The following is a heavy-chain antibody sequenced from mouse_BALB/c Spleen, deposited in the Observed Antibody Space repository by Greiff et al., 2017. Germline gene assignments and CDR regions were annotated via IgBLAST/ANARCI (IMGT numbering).Heavy chain of an antibody. CDR2: ISSGSSTI. CDR1: GFTFSSFG. D-gene: IGHD1-1*02. Sequence: DVQLVESGGGLVQPGGSRKLSCAASGFTFSSFGMHWVRQAPEKGLEWVAYISSGSSTIYYADTVKGRFTISRDNPKNTLFLQMTSLRSEDTAMYYCARGLCMDYWGQGTSVTVSS. V-gene: IGHV5-17*02. CDR3: ARGLCMDY. J-gene: IGHJ4*01.